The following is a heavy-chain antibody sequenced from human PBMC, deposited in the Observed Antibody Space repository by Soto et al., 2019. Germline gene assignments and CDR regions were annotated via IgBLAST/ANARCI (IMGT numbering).Heavy chain of an antibody. J-gene: IGHJ4*01. V-gene: IGHV3-7*01. CDR3: ARVAYAKGWIFDY. CDR1: GFTFGSYW. D-gene: IGHD2-2*01. CDR2: IKPDGSDR. Sequence: EVHLEESGGGLVQPGGSLRLSCAASGFTFGSYWMSWVRQAPGKGLEWVVNIKPDGSDRYYVDSVKGRFTISRDNAKNSLYLQMNSLRAEDTAVYFCARVAYAKGWIFDYWGQGSLVTVSS.